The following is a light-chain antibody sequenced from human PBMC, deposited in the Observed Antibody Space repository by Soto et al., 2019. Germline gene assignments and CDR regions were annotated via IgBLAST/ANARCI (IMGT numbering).Light chain of an antibody. Sequence: QSVLTQPASVSGSPGQSITISCTGTSSDIGGYNSVSWYQQHPGKAPKLMIYEVSNRPSGISNRFSCSKSGNTASLTISGLQAEDEADYYCSSYTSSIAHVFGTGTKVTVL. J-gene: IGLJ1*01. CDR2: EVS. V-gene: IGLV2-14*01. CDR1: SSDIGGYNS. CDR3: SSYTSSIAHV.